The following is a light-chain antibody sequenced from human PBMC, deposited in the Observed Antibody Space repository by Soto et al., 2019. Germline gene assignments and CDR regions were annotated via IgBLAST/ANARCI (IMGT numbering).Light chain of an antibody. J-gene: IGKJ2*01. CDR1: QSVSSSY. CDR2: GAY. V-gene: IGKV3-20*01. CDR3: QQYGTSPPYS. Sequence: EIVLTQSPGTLSLSPGERATLSCRASQSVSSSYLAWYQQKPGQAPRLLIYGAYNRATGIPDRFSGSGSGTDFTLTISGLEPEDFALYYCQQYGTSPPYSFGQGTKLEIK.